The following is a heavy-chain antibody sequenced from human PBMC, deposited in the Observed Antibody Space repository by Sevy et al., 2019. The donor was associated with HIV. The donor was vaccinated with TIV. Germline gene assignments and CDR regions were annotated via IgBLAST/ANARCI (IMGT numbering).Heavy chain of an antibody. CDR1: GFTFSDYY. CDR3: ARDRRSYGGQYFDS. Sequence: GGSLRLSCAASGFTFSDYYMTWIRQAPGKGLEWLSDISSGSTYRNYAASVKGRFTISRDNSKNSLYLQMDSLRAEDTAVYYCARDRRSYGGQYFDSWGQGTRVTVSS. V-gene: IGHV3-11*06. D-gene: IGHD1-26*01. J-gene: IGHJ4*02. CDR2: ISSGSTYR.